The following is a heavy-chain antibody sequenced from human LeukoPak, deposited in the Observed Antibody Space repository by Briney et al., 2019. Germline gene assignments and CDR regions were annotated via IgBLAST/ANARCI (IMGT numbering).Heavy chain of an antibody. CDR1: GFTFSSYG. D-gene: IGHD3-22*01. J-gene: IGHJ4*02. CDR3: ARDSYDSSGYYYDY. V-gene: IGHV3-33*01. Sequence: GGSLRLSCAASGFTFSSYGLHWVRQPPGKGLEWVAIIWYDGSNEYYADSVKGRFTISRDNSKSTLCLQMNSLRAEDTAVYYCARDSYDSSGYYYDYWGQGTLVTVSS. CDR2: IWYDGSNE.